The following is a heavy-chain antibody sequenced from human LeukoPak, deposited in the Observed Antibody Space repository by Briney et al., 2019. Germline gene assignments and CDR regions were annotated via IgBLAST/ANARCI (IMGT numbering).Heavy chain of an antibody. CDR2: IYSGAGT. V-gene: IGHV3-53*01. CDR1: GFTVSGTY. Sequence: GGSLRLSCAASGFTVSGTYMSWVRQAPGKGLEWVSVIYSGAGTYYADSVKGRFTISRDNSKNTLHLQMNSLRAEDTAVYYCARVGSGNYYKYFEHWGQGTLVTDSS. J-gene: IGHJ4*02. CDR3: ARVGSGNYYKYFEH. D-gene: IGHD1-26*01.